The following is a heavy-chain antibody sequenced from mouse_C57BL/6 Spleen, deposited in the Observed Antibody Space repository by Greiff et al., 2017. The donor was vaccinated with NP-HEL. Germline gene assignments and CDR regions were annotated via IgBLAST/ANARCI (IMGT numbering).Heavy chain of an antibody. CDR3: ARYYGSSHWYFDV. J-gene: IGHJ1*03. D-gene: IGHD1-1*01. Sequence: EVKLVESGGGLVQPGGSLSLSCAASGFTFTAYYMSWVRQPPGKALEWLGFIRNKANGYTTEYSASVKGRFTISRDNSQSILYLQMNALRAEDSATDYCARYYGSSHWYFDVWGTGTTVTVSS. CDR2: IRNKANGYTT. V-gene: IGHV7-3*01. CDR1: GFTFTAYY.